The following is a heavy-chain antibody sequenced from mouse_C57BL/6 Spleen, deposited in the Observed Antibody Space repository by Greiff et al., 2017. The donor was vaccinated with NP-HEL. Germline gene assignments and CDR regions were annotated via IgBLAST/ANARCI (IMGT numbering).Heavy chain of an antibody. D-gene: IGHD3-2*02. CDR1: GYTFTDYE. Sequence: QVQLQQSGAELVRPGASVTLSCKASGYTFTDYEMHWVKQTPVHVLEWIGAIDPETGGTAYNQKFKGKAILTADKSSSTAYMELRSLTSEDSAVYYCTRSSGYVDFDYWGQGTTLTVSS. V-gene: IGHV1-15*01. CDR3: TRSSGYVDFDY. J-gene: IGHJ2*01. CDR2: IDPETGGT.